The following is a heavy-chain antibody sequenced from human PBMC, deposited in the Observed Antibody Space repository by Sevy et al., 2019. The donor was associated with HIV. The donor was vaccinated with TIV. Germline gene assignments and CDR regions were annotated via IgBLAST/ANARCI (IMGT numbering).Heavy chain of an antibody. D-gene: IGHD3-22*01. CDR2: ISGSGGSGEKT. CDR1: GFTFSSYA. CDR3: ARKYDRSGYFDY. V-gene: IGHV3-23*01. Sequence: GGSLRLSCAASGFTFSSYAMNWVRQAPGKGLEWVSGISGSGGSGEKTNYADSVKGRFTISRDDSKNSLYLQLNSLRAEDTAIYYCARKYDRSGYFDYWGQGTLVTVSS. J-gene: IGHJ4*02.